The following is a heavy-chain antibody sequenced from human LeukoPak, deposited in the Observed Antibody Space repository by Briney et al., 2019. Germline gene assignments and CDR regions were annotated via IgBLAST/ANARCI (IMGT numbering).Heavy chain of an antibody. CDR3: ARLPCSRMGCSSNWFDP. CDR2: IYSRGGM. V-gene: IGHV3-53*01. Sequence: GGSLRLSCAASGFTVSGTYMAWVRQAPGKGLAWVSAIYSRGGMYDAASVRGRFTISRDTSKDTLYLQMNSLRADDTAVYYCARLPCSRMGCSSNWFDPWGQGTQVTVSS. J-gene: IGHJ5*02. D-gene: IGHD2-2*01. CDR1: GFTVSGTY.